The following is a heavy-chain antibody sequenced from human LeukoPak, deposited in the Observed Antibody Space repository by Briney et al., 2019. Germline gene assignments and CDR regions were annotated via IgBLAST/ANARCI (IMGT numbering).Heavy chain of an antibody. D-gene: IGHD3-22*01. J-gene: IGHJ4*02. V-gene: IGHV1-46*01. Sequence: ASVKVSCKASGYTFTSYYMHRVRQAPGQGLEWMGIINPSGGSTSYAQKFQGRVTMTRNTSISTAYMELSSLRSEDTAVYYCARGEKYYYDSCGYKYWGQGTLVTVSS. CDR1: GYTFTSYY. CDR3: ARGEKYYYDSCGYKY. CDR2: INPSGGST.